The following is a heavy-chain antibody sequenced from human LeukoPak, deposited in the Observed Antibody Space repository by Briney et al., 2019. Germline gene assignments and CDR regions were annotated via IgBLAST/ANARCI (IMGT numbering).Heavy chain of an antibody. J-gene: IGHJ4*02. CDR3: ARGGGAFCGSDCHRNFDY. Sequence: GGSLRLSCVVSGFTFNNHWMSWVRQAPGKGLEWVSTIYSGGTTYYTDSVKGRFTISRDNSQNTLYLQMNTLTAEDTAVYFCARGGGAFCGSDCHRNFDYWGQGTLVTVSS. D-gene: IGHD2-21*02. CDR1: GFTFNNHW. V-gene: IGHV3-53*01. CDR2: IYSGGTT.